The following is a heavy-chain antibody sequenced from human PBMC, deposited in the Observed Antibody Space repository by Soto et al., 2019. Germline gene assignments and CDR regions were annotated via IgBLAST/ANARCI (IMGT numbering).Heavy chain of an antibody. Sequence: GGSLRLACAASGFTFSSYAMSWVRQDPGKGLEWVSAISGSGGSTYYADSVKGRFTISRDNSKNTLYLQMNSLRAEDTAVYYCAKCGTGGSCRDAFDIWGQGTMVTVSS. V-gene: IGHV3-23*01. CDR2: ISGSGGST. D-gene: IGHD2-15*01. CDR1: GFTFSSYA. J-gene: IGHJ3*02. CDR3: AKCGTGGSCRDAFDI.